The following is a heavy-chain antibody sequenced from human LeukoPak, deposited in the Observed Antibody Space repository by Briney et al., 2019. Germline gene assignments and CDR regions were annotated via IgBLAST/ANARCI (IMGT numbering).Heavy chain of an antibody. D-gene: IGHD5-12*01. CDR2: IRYDGSNK. Sequence: PGGSLRLSCAASGFTFSSYGMQSVRQAPGKGLEWVAFIRYDGSNKYYADSVKGRFTISRDNSKNTLYLQMNSLRAEDTAVYYCAKDGGGWLRLGVSYYYYYMDVWGKGTTVTVSS. CDR3: AKDGGGWLRLGVSYYYYYMDV. V-gene: IGHV3-30*02. CDR1: GFTFSSYG. J-gene: IGHJ6*03.